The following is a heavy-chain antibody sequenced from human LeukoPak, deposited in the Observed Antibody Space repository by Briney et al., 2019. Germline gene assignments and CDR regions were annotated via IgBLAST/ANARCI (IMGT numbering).Heavy chain of an antibody. J-gene: IGHJ5*02. CDR2: MNPNSDNT. V-gene: IGHV1-8*03. CDR3: ARHQLPSHFWSGYSRRGFDP. CDR1: GYTFTSYD. Sequence: ASVKVSCKASGYTFTSYDINWVRQATGQGLEWMGWMNPNSDNTGYAQKFQGRVTITRNTSISTAYMELSSLRSEDTAVYYCARHQLPSHFWSGYSRRGFDPWGQGTLVTVSS. D-gene: IGHD3-3*02.